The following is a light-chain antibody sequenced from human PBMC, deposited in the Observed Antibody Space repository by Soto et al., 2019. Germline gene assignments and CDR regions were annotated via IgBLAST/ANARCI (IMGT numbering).Light chain of an antibody. CDR1: SSDIGGYNY. J-gene: IGLJ1*01. CDR2: EVT. Sequence: SVLPQPASGAASPGQSITISWSRTSSDIGGYNYVSWYQQYPGKAPKLTIYEVTNRPPGVSNRFSGSKSGNTASLTISGLQADDEADYYCSSYTSSSTYVFRPGTKVTV. V-gene: IGLV2-14*01. CDR3: SSYTSSSTYV.